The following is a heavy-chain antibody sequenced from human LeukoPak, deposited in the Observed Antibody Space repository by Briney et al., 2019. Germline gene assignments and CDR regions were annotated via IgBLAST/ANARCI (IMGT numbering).Heavy chain of an antibody. CDR1: GFTFSSYA. CDR3: ARGPWGTFDY. D-gene: IGHD3-16*01. J-gene: IGHJ4*02. Sequence: GGSLRLSCAASGFTFSSYAMHWVRQAPGKGLEWVAVISYDGSNKYYADSVKGRFTISRDNSKNTLYLQMNSLRAEDTAVYYCARGPWGTFDYWGQGTLVTVSS. CDR2: ISYDGSNK. V-gene: IGHV3-30-3*01.